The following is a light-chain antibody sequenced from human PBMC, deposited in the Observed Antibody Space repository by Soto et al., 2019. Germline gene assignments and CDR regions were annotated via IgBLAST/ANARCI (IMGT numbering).Light chain of an antibody. CDR2: DAS. CDR1: QSVSSY. Sequence: EIVLTQSPATLSLSPGERATHSCRASQSVSSYLAWYQQKPGQAPRLLIYDASSRATGIPARFSGSGSGTDFTLTISSLEPEDFAVYYCQQRSNWLFGGGTKVEIK. V-gene: IGKV3-11*01. CDR3: QQRSNWL. J-gene: IGKJ4*01.